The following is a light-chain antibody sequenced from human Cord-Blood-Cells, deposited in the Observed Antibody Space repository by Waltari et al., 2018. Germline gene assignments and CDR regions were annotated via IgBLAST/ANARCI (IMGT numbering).Light chain of an antibody. CDR2: DVI. CDR3: SSYTSSSTYV. J-gene: IGLJ1*01. Sequence: QSALTQPASVSGSPGQSITISCTGTSSDVGGYNYVSWYQQHPGKAPKLMIYDVINRPSGVSNRFSGSKSGNTASLTISGLQAEDEADYYCSSYTSSSTYVFGTGTKVTGL. CDR1: SSDVGGYNY. V-gene: IGLV2-14*03.